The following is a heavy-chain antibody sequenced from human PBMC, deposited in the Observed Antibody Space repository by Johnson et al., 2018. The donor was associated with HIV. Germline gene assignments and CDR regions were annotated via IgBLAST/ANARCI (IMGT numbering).Heavy chain of an antibody. Sequence: QVQLVESGGGVVQPGGSLRLSCAASGFTFSSYGMHWVRQAPGKGLEWVAVISYDGSNKYYEDSVKGRFTISRDNSKNTLYLQMNSLRAEDTAVYYCAREVKRYAFDIWGQGTMVTVSS. CDR2: ISYDGSNK. CDR3: AREVKRYAFDI. J-gene: IGHJ3*02. V-gene: IGHV3-30*03. CDR1: GFTFSSYG.